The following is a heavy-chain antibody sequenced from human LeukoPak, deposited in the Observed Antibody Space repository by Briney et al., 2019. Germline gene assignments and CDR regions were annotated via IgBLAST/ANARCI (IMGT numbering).Heavy chain of an antibody. CDR2: ITPDGNAA. CDR3: TRSGYSNGYDY. CDR1: GFTFSGHW. D-gene: IGHD2-15*01. Sequence: PGGSLRLSCVASGFTFSGHWMHWVRQVPGKGLMAVSRITPDGNAAAYADSVKGRFTISRDNVKNTLYLEMNSLTAEDTALYHCTRSGYSNGYDYWGQGTLVTVSS. J-gene: IGHJ4*02. V-gene: IGHV3-74*03.